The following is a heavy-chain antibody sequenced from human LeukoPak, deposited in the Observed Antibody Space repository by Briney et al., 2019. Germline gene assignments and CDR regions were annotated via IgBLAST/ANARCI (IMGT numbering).Heavy chain of an antibody. CDR3: ARSGYFDWKTNGNWFDP. CDR2: IYYSGST. J-gene: IGHJ5*02. CDR1: GGSITDSF. V-gene: IGHV4-59*06. Sequence: SETLSLTCTVSGGSITDSFWTWIRQPAGKGLEWIGYIYYSGSTYYNPSLKSRVTISVDTSKNQFSLKLSSVTAADTAVYYCARSGYFDWKTNGNWFDPWGQGTLVTVSS. D-gene: IGHD3-9*01.